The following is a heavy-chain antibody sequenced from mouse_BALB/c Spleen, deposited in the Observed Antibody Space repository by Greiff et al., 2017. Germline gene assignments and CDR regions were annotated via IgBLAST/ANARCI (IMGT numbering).Heavy chain of an antibody. CDR1: GFTFSSYT. D-gene: IGHD1-1*01. J-gene: IGHJ4*01. Sequence: EVMLVESGGGLVQPGGSLKLSCAASGFTFSSYTMSWVRQTPEKRLEWVAYISNGGGSTYYPDTVKGRFTISRDNAKNTLYLQMSSLKSEDTAMYYCARRYYYGSSSYYAMDYWGQGTSVTVSS. CDR3: ARRYYYGSSSYYAMDY. CDR2: ISNGGGST. V-gene: IGHV5-12-2*01.